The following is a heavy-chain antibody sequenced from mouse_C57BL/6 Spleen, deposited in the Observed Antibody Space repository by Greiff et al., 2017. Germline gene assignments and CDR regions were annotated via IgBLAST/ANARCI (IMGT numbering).Heavy chain of an antibody. CDR1: GFTFSDYY. D-gene: IGHD2-4*01. CDR2: INYDGSST. CDR3: ARYYDYDGGLYAMDY. J-gene: IGHJ4*01. V-gene: IGHV5-16*01. Sequence: EVKVVESEGGLVQPGSSMKLSCTASGFTFSDYYMAWVRQVPEKGLEWVANINYDGSSTYYLDSLKSRFIISRDNAKNILYLQMSSLKSEDTATYYCARYYDYDGGLYAMDYWGQGTSVTVSS.